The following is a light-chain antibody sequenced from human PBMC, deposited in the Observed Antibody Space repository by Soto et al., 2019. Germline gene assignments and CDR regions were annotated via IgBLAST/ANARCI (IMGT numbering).Light chain of an antibody. CDR3: QQYNNWPPWT. V-gene: IGKV3-15*01. CDR1: QSVGSN. CDR2: GAS. Sequence: EIVMTQSPATLSVSPGERATFSCRASQSVGSNLAWYQQKPGQAPRLLIYGASTRATGIPARFSGSGSGTEFTLTISSLQSEDFAVYYCQQYNNWPPWTFGQGTKVEIK. J-gene: IGKJ1*01.